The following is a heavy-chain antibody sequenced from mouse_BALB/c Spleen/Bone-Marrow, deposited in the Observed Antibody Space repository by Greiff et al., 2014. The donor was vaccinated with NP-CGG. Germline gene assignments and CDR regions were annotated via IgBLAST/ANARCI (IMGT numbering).Heavy chain of an antibody. J-gene: IGHJ2*01. D-gene: IGHD1-1*01. V-gene: IGHV1S81*02. Sequence: QVQLQQSGAELVKPGASVKLSCKASGYTFTSYWMHWVKQRPGQGLEWIGEINPSNGRTKYNEKFKSKATLTVDKSSSTAYIQLSSLTSEDSAVYHCARRTTTVVATDYWGQGTTLTVSS. CDR1: GYTFTSYW. CDR2: INPSNGRT. CDR3: ARRTTTVVATDY.